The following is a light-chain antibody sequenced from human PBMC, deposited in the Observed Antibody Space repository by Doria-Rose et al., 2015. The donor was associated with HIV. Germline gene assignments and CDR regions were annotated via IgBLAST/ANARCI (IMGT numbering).Light chain of an antibody. Sequence: CTGTSSDVGGYNYVSWYQQHPGKAPKLMIYDVSKRPSGVPDRFSGSKSGNTASLTISGLQAEDEADYYCCSYAGSAWVFGGGTKLTVL. J-gene: IGLJ3*02. V-gene: IGLV2-11*01. CDR2: DVS. CDR1: SSDVGGYNY. CDR3: CSYAGSAWV.